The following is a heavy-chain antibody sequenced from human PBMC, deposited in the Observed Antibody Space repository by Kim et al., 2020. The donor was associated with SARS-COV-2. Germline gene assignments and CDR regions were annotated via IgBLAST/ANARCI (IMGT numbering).Heavy chain of an antibody. CDR1: GYTFTSYA. CDR2: INTNTGNP. CDR3: AGDRRTTIFGVVIGDYYGMDV. V-gene: IGHV7-4-1*02. Sequence: ASVKVSCKASGYTFTSYAMNWVRQAPGQGLEWMGWINTNTGNPTYAQGFTGRFVFSLDTSVSTAYLQISSLKAEDTAVYYCAGDRRTTIFGVVIGDYYGMDVWGQGTTVTVSS. D-gene: IGHD3-3*01. J-gene: IGHJ6*02.